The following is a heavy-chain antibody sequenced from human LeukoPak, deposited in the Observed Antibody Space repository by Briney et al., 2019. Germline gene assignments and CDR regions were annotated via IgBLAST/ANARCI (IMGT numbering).Heavy chain of an antibody. V-gene: IGHV3-11*01. Sequence: GRSLRLSCAASGFTFSDYYVSWFRQAPGKGLEWISYISSNGGTKYYADSVKGRFTISRDNAKHSLYLQMNSLRAEDTAIYYCARDGSGRYYMDVWGKGTTVTVSS. CDR2: ISSNGGTK. CDR3: ARDGSGRYYMDV. J-gene: IGHJ6*03. CDR1: GFTFSDYY. D-gene: IGHD3-10*01.